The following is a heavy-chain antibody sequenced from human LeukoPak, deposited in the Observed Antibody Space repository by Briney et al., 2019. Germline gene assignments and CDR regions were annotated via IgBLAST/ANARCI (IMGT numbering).Heavy chain of an antibody. D-gene: IGHD3-22*01. J-gene: IGHJ3*02. V-gene: IGHV4-34*01. Sequence: SETLSLTCAVYGGSFSGYYWSWIRQPPGKGLEWIGEINHSGSTNYNPSLKSRVTISVDTSKNQFSLKLSSVTAADTAVYYCARVETYYYDSSGYYYVRGGAFDIWGQGTMVTVSS. CDR3: ARVETYYYDSSGYYYVRGGAFDI. CDR1: GGSFSGYY. CDR2: INHSGST.